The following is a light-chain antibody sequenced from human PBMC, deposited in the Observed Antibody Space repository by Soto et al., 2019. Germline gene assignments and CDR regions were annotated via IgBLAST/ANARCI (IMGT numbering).Light chain of an antibody. CDR1: QSVSSSY. Sequence: EIVLTQSPATLSLSPGEGATLSCRASQSVSSSYLAWYQQKPGRAPRLLIYGASNRATGIPDRFSGSGSGTDFTLTISRLEPEDFAVYYCQHYGRSPSWTFGQGTKVEIK. CDR3: QHYGRSPSWT. CDR2: GAS. J-gene: IGKJ1*01. V-gene: IGKV3-20*01.